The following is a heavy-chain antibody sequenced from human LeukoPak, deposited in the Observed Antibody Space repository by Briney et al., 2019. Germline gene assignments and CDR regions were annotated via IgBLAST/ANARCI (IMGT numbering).Heavy chain of an antibody. CDR1: GFTFSSYA. D-gene: IGHD6-19*01. CDR2: TDGRGDTT. Sequence: PGGSLSLSCAVSGFTFSSYAMTWVRQAPGEGVEWVSSTDGRGDTTFYAGSVKGRFTISRDNSKNTLYLQIHSLSGEDTAIYYCAKEVSSASYPCYFDFWGQGTLVTVSS. CDR3: AKEVSSASYPCYFDF. J-gene: IGHJ4*02. V-gene: IGHV3-23*01.